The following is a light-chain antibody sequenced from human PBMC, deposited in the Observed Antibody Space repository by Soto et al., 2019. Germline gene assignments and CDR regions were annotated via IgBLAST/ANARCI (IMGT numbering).Light chain of an antibody. J-gene: IGKJ4*01. CDR3: QQVDSYPLT. CDR2: DAS. CDR1: QDINKN. V-gene: IGKV1-33*01. Sequence: DIQMTQSPSSLSASVGDRVTITCQASQDINKNLIWYQQKPGKAPKLLIYDASDLETGVPSRFSGSGSGTGFTFTISSLQPEDFATYYCQQVDSYPLTFGGGTRLEIK.